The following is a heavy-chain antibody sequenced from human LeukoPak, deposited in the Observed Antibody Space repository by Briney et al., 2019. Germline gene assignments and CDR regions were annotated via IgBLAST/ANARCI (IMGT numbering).Heavy chain of an antibody. CDR1: GYTLTELS. Sequence: ASVKVSCKVSGYTLTELSMHWVRQAPGKGLEWMGGFDPEDGETIYAQKFQGRVTMTEDTSTDKAYMELSSLRSEDTAVYYCATAGPRLYYFDYWGQGTLVTVSS. CDR2: FDPEDGET. J-gene: IGHJ4*02. CDR3: ATAGPRLYYFDY. V-gene: IGHV1-24*01.